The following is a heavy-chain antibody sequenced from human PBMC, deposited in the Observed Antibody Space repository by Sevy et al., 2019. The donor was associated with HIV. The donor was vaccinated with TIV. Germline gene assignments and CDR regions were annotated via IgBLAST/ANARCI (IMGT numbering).Heavy chain of an antibody. D-gene: IGHD4-17*01. CDR3: ARHEDKGYGDYGFDAFDI. CDR2: IYYSGST. J-gene: IGHJ3*02. Sequence: SETLSLTCTVSGGSISSSSYYWGWIRQPPGKGLEWIGSIYYSGSTYYNPSLKSRVTISVDTSKNQFSLKLSSVTAADTAVYYCARHEDKGYGDYGFDAFDIWGQWTMVTVSS. V-gene: IGHV4-39*01. CDR1: GGSISSSSYY.